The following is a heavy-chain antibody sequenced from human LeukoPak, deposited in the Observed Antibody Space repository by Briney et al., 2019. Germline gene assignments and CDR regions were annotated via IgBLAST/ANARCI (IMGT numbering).Heavy chain of an antibody. V-gene: IGHV4-39*01. J-gene: IGHJ3*02. CDR2: IYYSGST. Sequence: PSETLSLTCTVSGGSISSSSYYWGWIRQPPGRGLEWIGSIYYSGSTYYNPSLKSRVTISVDTSKNQFSLKLSSVTAADTAVYYCARQERSAGDAFDIWGQGTVVTVSS. CDR1: GGSISSSSYY. CDR3: ARQERSAGDAFDI.